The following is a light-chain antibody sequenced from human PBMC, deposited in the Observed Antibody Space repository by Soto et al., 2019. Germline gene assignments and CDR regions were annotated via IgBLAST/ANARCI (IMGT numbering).Light chain of an antibody. J-gene: IGLJ1*01. Sequence: QSALTQPPSTSGTPGQRVTISCSGDSSNIAKNYVYWYQQVPGMAPKLLIYSDNQRPSGVPDRFSGPKSGTSASLAISGLRSEDEADYYCAAWDDRLSGDGFGGGTKVTVL. CDR1: SSNIAKNY. CDR3: AAWDDRLSGDG. CDR2: SDN. V-gene: IGLV1-47*02.